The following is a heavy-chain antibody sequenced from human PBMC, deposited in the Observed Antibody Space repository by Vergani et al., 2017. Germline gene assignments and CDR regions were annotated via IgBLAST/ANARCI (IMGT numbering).Heavy chain of an antibody. D-gene: IGHD3-9*01. J-gene: IGHJ6*03. CDR1: GGSLSSGGYS. Sequence: QLQLQESGSGLVKPSQTLSLTCAVSGGSLSSGGYSWSWIRQPPGKGLEWIGYIYHSGRTYYNPSLTSRVTISVDRSKNQFSLKLSSVTAADTTVYYCARDRRFCDILTGYYYYYMDVGGKGTTVTVSS. V-gene: IGHV4-30-2*01. CDR2: IYHSGRT. CDR3: ARDRRFCDILTGYYYYYMDV.